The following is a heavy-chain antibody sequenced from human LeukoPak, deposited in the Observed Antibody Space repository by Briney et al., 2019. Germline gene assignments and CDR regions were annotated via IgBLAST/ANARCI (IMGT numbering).Heavy chain of an antibody. D-gene: IGHD7-27*01. CDR2: ISSSGSTI. J-gene: IGHJ4*02. V-gene: IGHV3-11*04. CDR1: GFTFSDYY. Sequence: NSGGSLRLSCAASGFTFSDYYMSWIRQAPGKGLEWVSYISSSGSTIYYADSVKGRFTISRDNAKNSLYLQMNSLRAEDTAVYYCARAGDLGTPFDYWGQGTLVTVSS. CDR3: ARAGDLGTPFDY.